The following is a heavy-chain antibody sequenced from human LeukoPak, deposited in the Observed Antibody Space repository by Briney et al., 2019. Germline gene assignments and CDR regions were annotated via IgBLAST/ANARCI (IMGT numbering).Heavy chain of an antibody. CDR3: ARNVGWYSHDT. J-gene: IGHJ5*02. D-gene: IGHD6-19*01. V-gene: IGHV4-59*08. CDR2: IYGGGST. CDR1: GDSLSHYY. Sequence: PSETLSLTCTVSGDSLSHYYWTWIRQPPGRGLEWIGYIYGGGSTHYDPSLRSRVTISEDTSKNQFSLKLTSVTAADTAVYYCARNVGWYSHDTWGQGTLVTVSS.